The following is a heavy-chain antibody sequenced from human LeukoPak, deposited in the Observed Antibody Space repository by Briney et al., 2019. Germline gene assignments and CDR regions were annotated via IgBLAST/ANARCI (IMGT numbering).Heavy chain of an antibody. V-gene: IGHV3-21*01. CDR3: ARRGGRRNDAYDI. CDR2: ISSSSSYI. Sequence: GRSLRLSCAASGFTFSSSSMSWVRQAPGKGLEWVSSISSSSSYIYYADSVKGRFTISRDNAKNSLYLQMNSLRAEDTAVYYFARRGGRRNDAYDIWGQGTMVTVSS. CDR1: GFTFSSSS. J-gene: IGHJ3*02.